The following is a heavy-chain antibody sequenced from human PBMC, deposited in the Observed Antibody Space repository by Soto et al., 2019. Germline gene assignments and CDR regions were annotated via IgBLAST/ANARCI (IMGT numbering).Heavy chain of an antibody. Sequence: PSETLSLTCAVFGESFSGYYWTWIRQPPGKGLEWIGEINHSDIANYNPSLKSRVSMSVDTAKNQFSLKLISVTAADTAVYYCARGFNYFDFSGYYYDYWGQGTVVTVSS. D-gene: IGHD3-22*01. J-gene: IGHJ4*02. V-gene: IGHV4-34*01. CDR1: GESFSGYY. CDR2: INHSDIA. CDR3: ARGFNYFDFSGYYYDY.